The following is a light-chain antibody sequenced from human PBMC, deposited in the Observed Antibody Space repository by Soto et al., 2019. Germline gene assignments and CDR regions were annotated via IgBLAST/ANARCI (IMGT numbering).Light chain of an antibody. J-gene: IGKJ4*01. CDR3: HQSHRLARV. V-gene: IGKV1-39*01. CDR1: HPITKY. Sequence: DLPMTQSPSSLSAFVGDRVTITCRASHPITKYLNWYQQRPWKAPKLLIYAASNLQSLVPLRFSGSGFGIKFTLTVSNLQPDDFATYYCHQSHRLARVFGGGAKVEIK. CDR2: AAS.